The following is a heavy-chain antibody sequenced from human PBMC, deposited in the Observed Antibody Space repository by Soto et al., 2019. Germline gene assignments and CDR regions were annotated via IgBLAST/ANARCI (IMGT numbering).Heavy chain of an antibody. CDR1: GFTFRDAW. V-gene: IGHV3-15*04. D-gene: IGHD2-21*01. CDR3: SSLTQSRGHCHDR. J-gene: IGHJ5*02. Sequence: GGALRLSCAASGFTFRDAWMSWIRQAPGTGQEWVGHIERRTDGGTTEYAAPVYGRFSLLIADSKTTVYLQMSSLKTDDAFVYYCSSLTQSRGHCHDRWRLGTLATVTS. CDR2: IERRTDGGTT.